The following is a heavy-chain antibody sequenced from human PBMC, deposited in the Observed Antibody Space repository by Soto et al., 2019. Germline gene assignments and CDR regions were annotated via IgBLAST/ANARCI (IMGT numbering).Heavy chain of an antibody. Sequence: EVQLVESGGGLVKPGGSLRLSCVDSGFTFSSYSMNWVRQAPGQGLEWVSSISAYSSPIFYADSVKGRFTISRDNAKNSLYLQMNSLRAGDTAVYYCVRGGRGYTRDDVFDIWGQGTMVTVSS. D-gene: IGHD2-2*02. V-gene: IGHV3-21*06. J-gene: IGHJ3*02. CDR2: ISAYSSPI. CDR1: GFTFSSYS. CDR3: VRGGRGYTRDDVFDI.